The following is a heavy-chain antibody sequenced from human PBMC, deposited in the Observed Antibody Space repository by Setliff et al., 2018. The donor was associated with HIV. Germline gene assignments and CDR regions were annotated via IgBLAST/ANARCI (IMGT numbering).Heavy chain of an antibody. CDR2: VFYTGTT. J-gene: IGHJ3*02. Sequence: PSETLSLTCLVSGDSIRITNYYWGWVRQSPGKGLEWFGSVFYTGTTYYNPSLLSRLTISVDTSKNQFSLKLYSVTAAATALYYCARYSSDHDAFDIWGQGTMVTVSS. D-gene: IGHD6-19*01. CDR1: GDSIRITNYY. CDR3: ARYSSDHDAFDI. V-gene: IGHV4-39*01.